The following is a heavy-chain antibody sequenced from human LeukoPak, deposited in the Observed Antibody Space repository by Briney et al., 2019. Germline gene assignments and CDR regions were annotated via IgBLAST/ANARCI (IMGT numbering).Heavy chain of an antibody. D-gene: IGHD3-3*01. J-gene: IGHJ4*02. Sequence: QPGGSLRLSCAASGFTFSSYGMHWVRQAPGKGLEWVAVIWYDGSNKYYADSVKGRFTISRDNAKNSLYLQMNSLRAEDTAVYYCARDYDFWSGPGGYFDYWGQGTLVTVSS. CDR1: GFTFSSYG. CDR3: ARDYDFWSGPGGYFDY. V-gene: IGHV3-33*01. CDR2: IWYDGSNK.